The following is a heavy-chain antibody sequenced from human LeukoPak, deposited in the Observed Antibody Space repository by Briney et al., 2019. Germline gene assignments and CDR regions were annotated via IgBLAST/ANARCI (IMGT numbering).Heavy chain of an antibody. CDR3: ARGRGPYYFDY. Sequence: GGSLRLSCAASGFTFSSYAMSWVRQAPGKGLEWVSGISGSGGSTYYADSVKGRFTISRDNSKNTLYLQMNSLRAEDTAVYYCARGRGPYYFDYWGQGTLVTVSS. CDR1: GFTFSSYA. J-gene: IGHJ4*02. CDR2: ISGSGGST. V-gene: IGHV3-23*01.